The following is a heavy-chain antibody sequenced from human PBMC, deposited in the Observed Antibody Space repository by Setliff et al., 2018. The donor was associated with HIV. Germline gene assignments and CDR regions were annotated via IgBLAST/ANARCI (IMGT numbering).Heavy chain of an antibody. D-gene: IGHD1-20*01. Sequence: QPGGSLRLSCVASGFTLSTYYMHWVRQAPGKGLVWVSRINSDGSSTNYADSVRGRFTISRDNAKNSLYLQLNSLRAEDTAVYFCARSFNEYKAYFDYWGQGTLVTVSS. CDR1: GFTLSTYY. V-gene: IGHV3-74*01. CDR3: ARSFNEYKAYFDY. CDR2: INSDGSST. J-gene: IGHJ4*02.